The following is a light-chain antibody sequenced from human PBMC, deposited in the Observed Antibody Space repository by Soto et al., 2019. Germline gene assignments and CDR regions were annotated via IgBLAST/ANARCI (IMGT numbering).Light chain of an antibody. Sequence: DIQMTQSPSSVSASVGDTVTITCRASQDISSWVAWYQQKPGKAPKLLISAASSLQSGVPTRFSGSGSGTDFTLIISGLPPEDFATYFCQQGDSFPFTFGGGTKLEIK. J-gene: IGKJ4*01. CDR1: QDISSW. CDR2: AAS. V-gene: IGKV1-12*01. CDR3: QQGDSFPFT.